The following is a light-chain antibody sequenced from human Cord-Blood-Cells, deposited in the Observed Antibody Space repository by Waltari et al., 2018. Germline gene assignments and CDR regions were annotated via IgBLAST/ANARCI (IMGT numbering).Light chain of an antibody. CDR3: SSYTSSSTFV. V-gene: IGLV2-18*02. CDR1: SSDVGSYNR. Sequence: QSALTQPPSVSGSPGQSVTISCTGTSSDVGSYNRVSWYQQPPGTAPKLMIYEVSNRPSGVPDRFSGSKSGNTASLTISGLQAEDEADYYCSSYTSSSTFVFGGGTK. J-gene: IGLJ2*01. CDR2: EVS.